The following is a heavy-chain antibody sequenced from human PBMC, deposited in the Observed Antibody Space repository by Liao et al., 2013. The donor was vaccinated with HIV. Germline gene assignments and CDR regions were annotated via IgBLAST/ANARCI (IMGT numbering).Heavy chain of an antibody. CDR3: ARGIRIAAAVTPYYYYMDV. D-gene: IGHD6-13*01. Sequence: QVQLQESGPGLVKPSETLSLTCTVSGGSISSYYWSWIRQPAGKGLEWIGRIYTSGSTNYNPSLKSRVTMSVDTSKNQFSLKLSSVTAADTAVYYCARGIRIAAAVTPYYYYMDVWGKGPRSPSP. V-gene: IGHV4-4*07. CDR2: IYTSGST. J-gene: IGHJ6*03. CDR1: GGSISSYY.